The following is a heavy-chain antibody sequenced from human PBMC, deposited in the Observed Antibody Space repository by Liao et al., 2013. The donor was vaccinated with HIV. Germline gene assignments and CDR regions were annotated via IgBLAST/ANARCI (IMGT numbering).Heavy chain of an antibody. CDR3: AREGSDCSSTSCYSGWFDP. V-gene: IGHV4-4*07. CDR2: IYTSGST. CDR1: GASISSYY. Sequence: QVQLQESGPGLVKPSQTLSLTCTVSGASISSYYWSWIRQPAGKGLEWIGRIYTSGSTNYNPSLKSRVTISVDTSKNQFSLKLSSVTAADTAVYYCAREGSDCSSTSCYSGWFDPWGQGTLVTVSS. J-gene: IGHJ5*02. D-gene: IGHD2-2*02.